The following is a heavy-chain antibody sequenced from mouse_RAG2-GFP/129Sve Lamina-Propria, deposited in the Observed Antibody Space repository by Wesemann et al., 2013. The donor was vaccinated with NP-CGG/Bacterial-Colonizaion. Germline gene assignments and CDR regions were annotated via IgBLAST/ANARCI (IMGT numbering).Heavy chain of an antibody. D-gene: IGHD1-1*02. CDR2: INYDGSST. Sequence: EVKLVESEGGLVQPGSSMKLSCTASGFTFSDYYMAWVRQVPEKGLEWVANINYDGSSTYYLDSLKSRFIISRDNAKNTLYLQMSSLKSEDTAMYYCARHMDYFDYWGQGTTLTVSS. J-gene: IGHJ2*01. CDR3: ARHMDYFDY. V-gene: IGHV5-16*02. CDR1: GFTFSDYY.